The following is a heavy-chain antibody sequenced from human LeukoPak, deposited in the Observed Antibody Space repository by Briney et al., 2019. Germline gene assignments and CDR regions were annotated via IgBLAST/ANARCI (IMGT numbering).Heavy chain of an antibody. CDR1: GNYW. CDR3: VSFYGTY. D-gene: IGHD2/OR15-2a*01. J-gene: IGHJ4*02. Sequence: GGSLRLSCAASGNYWMHWVRQAPGKGLVWVSHINSDGSWTSYADSVKGRFTISKDNAKNTVYLQMNSLRAEDTAVYYCVSFYGTYWGRGTLVTVSS. V-gene: IGHV3-74*01. CDR2: INSDGSWT.